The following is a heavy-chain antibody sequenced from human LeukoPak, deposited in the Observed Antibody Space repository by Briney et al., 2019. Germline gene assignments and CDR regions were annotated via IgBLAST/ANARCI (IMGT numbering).Heavy chain of an antibody. V-gene: IGHV4-59*01. CDR1: RGSISSYC. Sequence: SETLSLTCTVSRGSISSYCWNWIRQSPRRGLEWIGYMFHSGSPNYNPSLKSRVAISIDTSKNQFSLKLSSVTAADTAVYYCARGSRYCSTTSCSSFDYWGQGTLVTVSS. CDR2: MFHSGSP. J-gene: IGHJ4*02. CDR3: ARGSRYCSTTSCSSFDY. D-gene: IGHD2-2*01.